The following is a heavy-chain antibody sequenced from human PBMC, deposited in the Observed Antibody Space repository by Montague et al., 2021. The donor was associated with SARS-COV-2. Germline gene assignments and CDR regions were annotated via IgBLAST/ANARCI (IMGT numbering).Heavy chain of an antibody. J-gene: IGHJ4*02. Sequence: SLRLSCAASGFTFSSYAVSWVRQAPGKGLEWVSAISGSGGSTYYADSVKGRFTISRDNSKNTLCLQMNSLRAEDTAVYYCRVGNYYDSISDYWGQGTLVTVSS. CDR3: RVGNYYDSISDY. CDR1: GFTFSSYA. D-gene: IGHD3-22*01. CDR2: ISGSGGST. V-gene: IGHV3-23*01.